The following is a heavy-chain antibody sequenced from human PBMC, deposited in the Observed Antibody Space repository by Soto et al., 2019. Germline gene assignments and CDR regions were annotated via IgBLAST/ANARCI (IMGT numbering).Heavy chain of an antibody. J-gene: IGHJ4*02. CDR2: ISWNSGSI. CDR3: AKGYYYGSGSYGDY. V-gene: IGHV3-9*01. Sequence: GGSLRLSCAASGFTFDDYAMHWVRQAPGKGLEWVSGISWNSGSIGYADSVKGRFTISRDNAKNSLYLQMNSLRAEDTALYYCAKGYYYGSGSYGDYWGQGTLVTVSS. CDR1: GFTFDDYA. D-gene: IGHD3-10*01.